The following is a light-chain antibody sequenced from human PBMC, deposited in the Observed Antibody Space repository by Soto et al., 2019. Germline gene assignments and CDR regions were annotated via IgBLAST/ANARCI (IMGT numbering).Light chain of an antibody. Sequence: DIQMTQSPSSLSASIGDRVTITCRSSQVITNDLGWYQQKQGKXXKXXIYAASTLQSGVPSRFSGSGSGTELTITIGSLQPEDFETYYCLQHNTYPWTFGQGTKVDIK. CDR3: LQHNTYPWT. V-gene: IGKV1-17*01. J-gene: IGKJ1*01. CDR2: AAS. CDR1: QVITND.